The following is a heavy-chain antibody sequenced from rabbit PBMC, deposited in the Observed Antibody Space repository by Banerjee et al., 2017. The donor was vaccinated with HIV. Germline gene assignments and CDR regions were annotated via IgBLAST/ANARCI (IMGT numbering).Heavy chain of an antibody. J-gene: IGHJ6*01. CDR2: IAAGSSGST. CDR1: EFTISGNYY. CDR3: ARDLAGVIGWNFSV. Sequence: QEQLEESGGDLVKPGASLTLTCTASEFTISGNYYMCWVRQAPGKGLEWIACIAAGSSGSTYYASWAKGRFTASKTSSTTVTLQVTSLTAADTATYFCARDLAGVIGWNFSVWGPGTLVTVS. D-gene: IGHD4-1*01. V-gene: IGHV1S45*01.